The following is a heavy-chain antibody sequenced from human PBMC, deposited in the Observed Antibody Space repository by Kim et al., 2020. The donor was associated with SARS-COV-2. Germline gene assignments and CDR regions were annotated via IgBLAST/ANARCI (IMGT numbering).Heavy chain of an antibody. CDR2: ISSSGSTI. J-gene: IGHJ4*02. CDR3: ARTASIAPTTPMVRARGG. V-gene: IGHV3-11*04. CDR1: GFTFSDYY. D-gene: IGHD3-10*01. Sequence: GGSLRLSCAASGFTFSDYYMSWIRQAPGKGLEWVSYISSSGSTIYYADSVKGRFTISRDNAKNSLYLQMNSLRAEDTAVYYCARTASIAPTTPMVRARGGWGQGTLVTVSP.